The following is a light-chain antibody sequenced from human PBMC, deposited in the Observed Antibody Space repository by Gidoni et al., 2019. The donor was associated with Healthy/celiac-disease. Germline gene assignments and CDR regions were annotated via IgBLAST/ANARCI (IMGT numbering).Light chain of an antibody. J-gene: IGKJ3*01. V-gene: IGKV3-20*01. CDR1: QSASSSY. CDR3: QQYGSTPRFT. Sequence: TGTLSLSPGERATLSCRASQSASSSYLAWYQQKPGQSTRPLIYGTSSRATGIPDTFSGSGSGTDFTLTISRLEPEDFAVYYCQQYGSTPRFTFGPGTKVDIK. CDR2: GTS.